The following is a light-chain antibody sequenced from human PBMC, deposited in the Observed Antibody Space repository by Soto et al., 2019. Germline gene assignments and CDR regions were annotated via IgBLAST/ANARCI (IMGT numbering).Light chain of an antibody. CDR3: QQANSFPLT. V-gene: IGKV1-39*01. CDR1: QSIHNS. CDR2: AAS. J-gene: IGKJ4*01. Sequence: DIQLTQSPSSLSASVGDRVTITCRASQSIHNSLNWIQVKSGKAPKLLIFAASTLQSGVPSRFSGSGSGTDFTLTISTVQPEDFATYYCQQANSFPLTFGGGTKVEIK.